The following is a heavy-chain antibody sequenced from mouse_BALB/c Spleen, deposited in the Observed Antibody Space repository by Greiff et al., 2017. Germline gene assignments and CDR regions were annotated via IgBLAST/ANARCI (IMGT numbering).Heavy chain of an antibody. CDR2: ISSGGGST. J-gene: IGHJ4*01. Sequence: EVQRVESGGGLVKPGGSLKLSCAASGFAFSSYDMSWVRQTPEKRLEWVAYISSGGGSTYYPDTVKGRFTISRDNAKNTLYLQMSSLKSEDTAMYYCADGAMDYWGQGTSVTVSS. CDR3: ADGAMDY. V-gene: IGHV5-12-1*01. CDR1: GFAFSSYD.